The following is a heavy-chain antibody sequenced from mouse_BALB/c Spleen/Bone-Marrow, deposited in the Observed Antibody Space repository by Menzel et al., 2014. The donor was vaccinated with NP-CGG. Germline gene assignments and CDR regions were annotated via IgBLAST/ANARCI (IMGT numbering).Heavy chain of an antibody. J-gene: IGHJ4*01. CDR1: GYTFTDYG. CDR2: ISLYSGNT. CDR3: ARGDYGYDETMDY. Sequence: VQLQQSGPELVRPGVSVKISCKGSGYTFTDYGMNWVKQSHAKSLEWIGLISLYSGNTNYNEKFKDKATMTVDKSSSTAYMELARLTSEDSAIYYCARGDYGYDETMDYWGQGTSVTVSS. V-gene: IGHV1-67*01. D-gene: IGHD2-14*01.